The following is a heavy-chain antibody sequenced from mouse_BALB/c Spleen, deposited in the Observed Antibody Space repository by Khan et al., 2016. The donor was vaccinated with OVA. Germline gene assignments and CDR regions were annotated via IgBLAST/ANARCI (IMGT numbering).Heavy chain of an antibody. CDR3: TTACCYAMDY. CDR2: IDPDNGDT. V-gene: IGHV14-4*02. CDR1: GFNIRHYY. J-gene: IGHJ4*01. D-gene: IGHD2-1*01. Sequence: VQLKESGADLVRSGASVKLSCIASGFNIRHYYLHWVKQRPEQGLEWIGWIDPDNGDTEYDPKFQGKATMTADTSSNTAYLQLSSLTSEDTAVYYCTTACCYAMDYWGPGTSVTVSS.